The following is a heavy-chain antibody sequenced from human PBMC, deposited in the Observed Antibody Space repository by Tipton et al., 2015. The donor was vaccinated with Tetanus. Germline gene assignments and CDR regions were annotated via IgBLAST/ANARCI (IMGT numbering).Heavy chain of an antibody. J-gene: IGHJ6*02. CDR3: ARDRGDYIYYGMDV. D-gene: IGHD3-22*01. Sequence: QLVQSGAEMKKPGASVKVSCKASGYTFTGYYIYWVRQAPGQGLEWMGWIDPNSGGTVYAQKLQGRVTMTRDTSISTAYMDLRSLRSDDPAVYYCARDRGDYIYYGMDVWGPGTTVTVS. CDR1: GYTFTGYY. CDR2: IDPNSGGT. V-gene: IGHV1-2*02.